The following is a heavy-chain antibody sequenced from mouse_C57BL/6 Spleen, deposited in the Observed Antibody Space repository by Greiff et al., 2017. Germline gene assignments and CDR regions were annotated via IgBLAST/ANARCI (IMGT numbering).Heavy chain of an antibody. J-gene: IGHJ3*01. D-gene: IGHD2-4*01. CDR1: GYAFTHYL. Sequence: VQLQQSGAELVRPGTSVKVSCKASGYAFTHYLIEWVKQRPGQGLEWIGVINPGSGGTNYNEKFKGKATLTADKSSSTAYMQLSILTSEDSAVYFCARWDYGEFAYWGQGTLVTVSA. V-gene: IGHV1-54*01. CDR3: ARWDYGEFAY. CDR2: INPGSGGT.